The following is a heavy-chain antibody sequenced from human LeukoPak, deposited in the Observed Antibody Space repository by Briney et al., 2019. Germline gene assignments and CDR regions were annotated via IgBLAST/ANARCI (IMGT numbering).Heavy chain of an antibody. D-gene: IGHD5-18*01. J-gene: IGHJ6*03. Sequence: PGGSLRLSCAASGFTFSSYWMSWVRHAPGKGLEWVSLISWDGGSTYYADSVKGRFTISRDNSKNSLYLQMNSLRAEDTALYYCAKDGDTAMVYRYYYMDVWGKGTTVTVSS. CDR1: GFTFSSYW. V-gene: IGHV3-43D*03. CDR3: AKDGDTAMVYRYYYMDV. CDR2: ISWDGGST.